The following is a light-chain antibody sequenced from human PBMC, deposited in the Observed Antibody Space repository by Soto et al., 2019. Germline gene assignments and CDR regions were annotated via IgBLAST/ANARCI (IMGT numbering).Light chain of an antibody. Sequence: EIVLTQSPGTLSLSPGERATLSCRASQRVSNNFLAWYQQKPGQAPRLLIYGASNRATGIPDRFSGSGSGTDFTLTISRLDPEDFATYYCHQSYRSSRAFGQGTKVTIK. J-gene: IGKJ1*01. V-gene: IGKV3-20*01. CDR3: HQSYRSSRA. CDR2: GAS. CDR1: QRVSNNF.